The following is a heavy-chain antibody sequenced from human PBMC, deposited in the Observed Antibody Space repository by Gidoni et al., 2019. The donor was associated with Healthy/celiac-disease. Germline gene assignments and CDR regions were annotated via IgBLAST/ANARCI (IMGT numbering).Heavy chain of an antibody. V-gene: IGHV3-21*01. D-gene: IGHD6-13*01. Sequence: EVQLVESGGGLVKPGGSLRLSCAASGCTFSSYSMNWVRQAPGKGLVWVSSISSSSSYIYYADSVKGRFTISRDNAKNSLYLQMNSLRAEDTAVYYCAREIKSIAAAGGFDYWGQGTLVTVSS. CDR3: AREIKSIAAAGGFDY. CDR2: ISSSSSYI. CDR1: GCTFSSYS. J-gene: IGHJ4*02.